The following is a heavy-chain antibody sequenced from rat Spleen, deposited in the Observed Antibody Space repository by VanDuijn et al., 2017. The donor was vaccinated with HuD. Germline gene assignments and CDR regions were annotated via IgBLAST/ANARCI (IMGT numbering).Heavy chain of an antibody. J-gene: IGHJ2*01. CDR3: ARSAYYYSSYTDFDY. Sequence: EVQLQESGPGLVKPSQSLSLTCSVTGYSITSSYRWNWIRKFPGNKLEWMGYINSAGSTNYNPSLKSRISITRDTSKNQFFLQVNSVTTEDTATYYCARSAYYYSSYTDFDYWGQGVMVTVSS. V-gene: IGHV3-3*01. CDR2: INSAGST. D-gene: IGHD1-2*01. CDR1: GYSITSSYR.